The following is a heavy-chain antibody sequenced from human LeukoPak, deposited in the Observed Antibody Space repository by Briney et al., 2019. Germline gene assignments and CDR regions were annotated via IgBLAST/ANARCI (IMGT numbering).Heavy chain of an antibody. CDR1: GFTFKSHW. CDR2: INSDGSTT. D-gene: IGHD1-26*01. CDR3: GGDRGYSGDY. V-gene: IGHV3-74*03. J-gene: IGHJ4*02. Sequence: GGSLRLSCAASGFTFKSHWMHWVRQAPGKGRVWVSYINSDGSTTTYGGSVRGRFTISRDNAKNTLYLQMNNLRAEDTAVYYCGGDRGYSGDYWGQGTLVTVSS.